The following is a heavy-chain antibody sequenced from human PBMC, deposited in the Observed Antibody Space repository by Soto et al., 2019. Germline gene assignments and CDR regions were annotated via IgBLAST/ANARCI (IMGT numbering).Heavy chain of an antibody. CDR1: GFTFSNYG. CDR3: AKDQAQWLVLSDYFDY. V-gene: IGHV3-30*18. Sequence: GGPLRLSCGASGFTFSNYGMHWVRQAPGKGLEWVAVISYDGSNKYYADSVKGRCTISRDNSKNTLYLQMNSLRAEDTAVYYCAKDQAQWLVLSDYFDYWGQGTLVTV. CDR2: ISYDGSNK. D-gene: IGHD6-19*01. J-gene: IGHJ4*02.